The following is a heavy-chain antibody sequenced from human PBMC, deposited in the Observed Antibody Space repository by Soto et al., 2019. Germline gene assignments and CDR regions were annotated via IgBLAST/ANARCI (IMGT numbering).Heavy chain of an antibody. Sequence: QVQLVQSGAEVKKPGASVKVSCKASGYTFTGYYMHWVRQAPGQGLEWMGWINPNSGGTNYAQKLQGWVTMTRDTSISTADVELSRLRSDDTAVYYCARDRSGDKWNYRVRPFYYYYIDVWGKGTTVAVSS. J-gene: IGHJ6*03. V-gene: IGHV1-2*04. CDR3: ARDRSGDKWNYRVRPFYYYYIDV. D-gene: IGHD1-7*01. CDR1: GYTFTGYY. CDR2: INPNSGGT.